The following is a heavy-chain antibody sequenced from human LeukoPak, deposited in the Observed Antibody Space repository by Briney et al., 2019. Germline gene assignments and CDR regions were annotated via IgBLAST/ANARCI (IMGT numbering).Heavy chain of an antibody. J-gene: IGHJ5*02. V-gene: IGHV4/OR15-8*01. D-gene: IGHD3-10*01. CDR2: IYHSGST. CDR1: GDSLSNTNW. Sequence: PSETLSLTCGVSGDSLSNTNWWTWVRQPPGKGLEWIGEIYHSGSTNYNPSLKSRVTISVDKSKNQFSLKLSSVTAADTAVYYCARTSRINMVLDPWGQGTLVTVSS. CDR3: ARTSRINMVLDP.